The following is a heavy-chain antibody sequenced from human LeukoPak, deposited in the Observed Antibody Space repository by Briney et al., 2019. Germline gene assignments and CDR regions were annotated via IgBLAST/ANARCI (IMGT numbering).Heavy chain of an antibody. CDR3: ARRAPYYYDSSGFYNYYFDH. CDR2: IYPGDSDA. CDR1: GYSFTTYW. J-gene: IGHJ4*02. D-gene: IGHD3-22*01. Sequence: GESLKISCKGSGYSFTTYWIGWVRQMPGRGLEWMGVIYPGDSDARYSPSFQGQVTISVDRSINTAYLQWSSLKASDTAMYYCARRAPYYYDSSGFYNYYFDHWGQGTLVTVSS. V-gene: IGHV5-51*01.